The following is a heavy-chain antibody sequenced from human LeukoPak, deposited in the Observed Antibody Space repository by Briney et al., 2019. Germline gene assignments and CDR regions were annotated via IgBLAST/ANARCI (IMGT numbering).Heavy chain of an antibody. CDR1: GFTFSNAW. CDR3: TTEGYYYGSGLMYYYYGMDV. J-gene: IGHJ6*02. V-gene: IGHV3-15*01. CDR2: IKSKTDGGTT. D-gene: IGHD3-10*01. Sequence: GGSLRLSCAASGFTFSNAWMSWVRQAPGKGLEWVGRIKSKTDGGTTDYAAPVKGRFTISRDDSKNTLYLQMNSLKTEDTAVYYCTTEGYYYGSGLMYYYYGMDVWGQGTTVTVSS.